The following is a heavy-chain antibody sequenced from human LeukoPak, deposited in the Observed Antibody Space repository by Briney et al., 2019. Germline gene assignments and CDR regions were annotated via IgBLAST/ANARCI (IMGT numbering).Heavy chain of an antibody. Sequence: GGSLRLSCTASGFTFSSYEMHWVRQAPGKGLEWVSYISSSGSTIYYADSVKGRFTISRDNAKNSLHLQMNSLRAEDTAVYYCARDYGGSSPFDYWGQGTLVTVSS. CDR1: GFTFSSYE. D-gene: IGHD4-23*01. J-gene: IGHJ4*02. CDR2: ISSSGSTI. CDR3: ARDYGGSSPFDY. V-gene: IGHV3-48*03.